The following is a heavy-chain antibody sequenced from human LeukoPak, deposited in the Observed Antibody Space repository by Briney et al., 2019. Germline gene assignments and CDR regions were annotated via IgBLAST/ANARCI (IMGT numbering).Heavy chain of an antibody. D-gene: IGHD3-22*01. CDR3: TTHTMIVAGGAFDI. J-gene: IGHJ3*02. Sequence: PGRSLRLSCAASGFTCSSYGMHWVRQAPGKGLEWVGRIESKTDGGTTDYAAPVKGRFTISRDDSKNTLYLQMNSLKTEDTAVYYCTTHTMIVAGGAFDIWGQGTMVTVSS. CDR1: GFTCSSYG. V-gene: IGHV3-15*04. CDR2: IESKTDGGTT.